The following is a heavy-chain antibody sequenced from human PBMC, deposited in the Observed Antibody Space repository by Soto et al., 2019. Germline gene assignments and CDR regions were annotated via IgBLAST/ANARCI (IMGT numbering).Heavy chain of an antibody. CDR3: ARLNGYFISTNCHCYYGMDV. J-gene: IGHJ6*02. CDR2: IYSSENT. V-gene: IGHV4-39*01. D-gene: IGHD2-2*03. Sequence: SETLSLTCTVSGASVSTNRYSWGWIRQSPGKGLEWIGTIYSSENTYYNPSLLRRVTISVDTSNNEFSLRLSAVTSADTAGYYCARLNGYFISTNCHCYYGMDVWGQGATVTVSS. CDR1: GASVSTNRYS.